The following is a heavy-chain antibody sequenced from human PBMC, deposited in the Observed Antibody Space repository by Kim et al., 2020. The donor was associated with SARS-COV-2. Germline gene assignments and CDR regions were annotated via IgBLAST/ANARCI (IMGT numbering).Heavy chain of an antibody. V-gene: IGHV4-34*01. CDR3: ARGYQLLSDSYYYYYGMDV. CDR1: GGSFSGYY. J-gene: IGHJ6*01. CDR2: INHSGST. D-gene: IGHD2-2*01. Sequence: SETLSLTCAVYGGSFSGYYWSWIRQPPGKGLEWIGEINHSGSTNYNPSLKSRVTISVDTSKNQFSLKLSSVTAADTAVYYCARGYQLLSDSYYYYYGMDV.